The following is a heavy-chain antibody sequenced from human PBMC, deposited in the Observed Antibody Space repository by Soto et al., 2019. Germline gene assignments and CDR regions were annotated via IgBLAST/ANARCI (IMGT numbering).Heavy chain of an antibody. J-gene: IGHJ5*01. Sequence: QVQLVQSGAEVKKPGSSVKVSCKASGGTFSSYTISWVRQAPGQGLEWMGRIIPILGIANYAQKLQGSVTITADKSTSTAYMELTSLRSEDTAVYYFARGYCSGGSCSCIWWFDPWGQGTLVTVSS. CDR1: GGTFSSYT. CDR2: IIPILGIA. V-gene: IGHV1-69*02. D-gene: IGHD2-15*01. CDR3: ARGYCSGGSCSCIWWFDP.